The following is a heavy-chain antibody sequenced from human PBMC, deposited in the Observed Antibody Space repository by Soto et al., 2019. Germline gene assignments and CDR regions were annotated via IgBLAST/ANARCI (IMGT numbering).Heavy chain of an antibody. J-gene: IGHJ4*01. CDR2: IYWNVDK. CDR3: ADRGTYSSGWFYFEP. D-gene: IGHD6-19*01. V-gene: IGHV2-5*01. CDR1: GFSLTATGVG. Sequence: QITLKQSGPTLVQPTQTLTLTCTFSGFSLTATGVGVGWIRQPPGKALEWLALIYWNVDKRYSPSLESRLTITKDTSKNQVVVTMTNMNPVNTATYYCADRGTYSSGWFYFEPWGHGTLVTVSS.